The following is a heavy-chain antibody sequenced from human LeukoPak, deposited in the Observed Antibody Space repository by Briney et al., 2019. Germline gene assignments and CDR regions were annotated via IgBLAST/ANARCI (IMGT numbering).Heavy chain of an antibody. Sequence: ASVKVSCKASGYTFTGYYMHWVRQAPGQGLEWMGWINPNSGGTNYAQKFQGRVTMTRDKSISTAYMELSRLRSDDKAVYYCARDRDSDQPSILEDNWFDPWGQGTLVTVSS. V-gene: IGHV1-2*02. CDR3: ARDRDSDQPSILEDNWFDP. CDR2: INPNSGGT. CDR1: GYTFTGYY. D-gene: IGHD1-26*01. J-gene: IGHJ5*02.